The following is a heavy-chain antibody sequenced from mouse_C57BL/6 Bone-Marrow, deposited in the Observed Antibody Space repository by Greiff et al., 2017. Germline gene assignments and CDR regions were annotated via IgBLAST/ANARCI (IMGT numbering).Heavy chain of an antibody. CDR3: ARPYYYGSSYVVAY. V-gene: IGHV5-12*01. Sequence: EVKLQQSGGGLVQPGGSLKLSCAASGFTFSDYYMYWVRQTPEKRLEWVAYISNGGGSTYYPDTVKGRFTISRANAKNTLYLQMSRLKSDDTAMYYCARPYYYGSSYVVAYWGQGTLVTVSA. CDR1: GFTFSDYY. J-gene: IGHJ3*01. D-gene: IGHD1-1*01. CDR2: ISNGGGST.